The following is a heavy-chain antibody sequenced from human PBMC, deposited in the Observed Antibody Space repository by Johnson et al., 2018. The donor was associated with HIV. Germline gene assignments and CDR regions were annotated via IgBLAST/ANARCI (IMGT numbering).Heavy chain of an antibody. J-gene: IGHJ3*02. CDR3: ARAAYSSSSSCAFDI. V-gene: IGHV3-74*02. CDR2: INSYGSST. D-gene: IGHD6-6*01. CDR1: GFTFRNYW. Sequence: VQLVESGGGVVQPGGSLRLSCAASGFTFRNYWMHWVRQAPGKGLVWVSRINSYGSSTSYADSVKGRFTISRDNAKNTLYMQMNSLRAEDTAVYYCARAAYSSSSSCAFDIWGQGTMVTVSS.